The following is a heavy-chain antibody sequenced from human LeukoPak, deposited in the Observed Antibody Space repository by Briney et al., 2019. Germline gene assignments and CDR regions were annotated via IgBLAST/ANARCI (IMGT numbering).Heavy chain of an antibody. V-gene: IGHV3-21*04. Sequence: PGGSRRLSCAVSGFSFSSFGMIWVRKAPGKGLEWLASISGSGDFIYYADSVKGRFTIPKENTKNSVHPQLTSRRAQDAAVYYRARHSEAYRGGDCYFYFDYWGQGTRVTVSS. D-gene: IGHD2-21*02. CDR3: ARHSEAYRGGDCYFYFDY. J-gene: IGHJ4*02. CDR2: ISGSGDFI. CDR1: GFSFSSFG.